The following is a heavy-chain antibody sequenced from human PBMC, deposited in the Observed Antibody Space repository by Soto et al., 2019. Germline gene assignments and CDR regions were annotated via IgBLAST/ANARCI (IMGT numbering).Heavy chain of an antibody. CDR2: ISGSGGST. CDR1: GFTFSSYA. V-gene: IGHV3-23*01. CDR3: AKTVTWGFPNLVAFDI. Sequence: GGSLRLSCAASGFTFSSYAMSWVRQAPGKGLEWVSAISGSGGSTYYADSVKGRFTISRDNSKNTLYLQMNSLRAEDTAVYYCAKTVTWGFPNLVAFDIWGQGTMVTVSS. D-gene: IGHD7-27*01. J-gene: IGHJ3*02.